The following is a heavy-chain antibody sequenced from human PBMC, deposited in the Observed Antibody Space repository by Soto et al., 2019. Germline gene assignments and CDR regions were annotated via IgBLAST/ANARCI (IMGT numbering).Heavy chain of an antibody. D-gene: IGHD6-6*01. CDR3: ATPWEYSSSGDAFDI. J-gene: IGHJ3*02. CDR1: GGTFSSYA. Sequence: QVQLVQSGAEVKKPGSSVKVSCKASGGTFSSYAISWVREAPGQGLEWMGGIITIFGTANYAQKFQGRVTLNADESTSTACMELSSLRSEDTALYYCATPWEYSSSGDAFDIWGQGTMVTVSS. V-gene: IGHV1-69*01. CDR2: IITIFGTA.